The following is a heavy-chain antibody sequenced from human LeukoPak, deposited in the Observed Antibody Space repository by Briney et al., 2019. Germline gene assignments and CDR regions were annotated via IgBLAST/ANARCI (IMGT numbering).Heavy chain of an antibody. CDR3: ARDPPAGTSPY. CDR1: GYSLSSGYY. CDR2: VDHSGGT. D-gene: IGHD1-7*01. V-gene: IGHV4-38-2*02. Sequence: SETLSLTCTVSGYSLSSGYYWGWIRQPPGKGLEWIGSVDHSGGTYYNPSLRSRVSISVDTSKNQFSLKLTSLTAADTAVYYCARDPPAGTSPYWGQGTLVTVSS. J-gene: IGHJ4*02.